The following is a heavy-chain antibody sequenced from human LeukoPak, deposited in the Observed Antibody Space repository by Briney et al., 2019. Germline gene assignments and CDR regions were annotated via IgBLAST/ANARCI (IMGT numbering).Heavy chain of an antibody. J-gene: IGHJ5*02. Sequence: SETLSLTCTVSGGSISSGSYYWSWIRQPPGKGLEWIGYIYYSGSTNYNPSLKSRVTISVDTSKNQFSLKLSSVTAADTAVYYCAREYCSSTSCYAGVWFDPWGQGTLVTVSS. D-gene: IGHD2-2*01. V-gene: IGHV4-61*01. CDR3: AREYCSSTSCYAGVWFDP. CDR1: GGSISSGSYY. CDR2: IYYSGST.